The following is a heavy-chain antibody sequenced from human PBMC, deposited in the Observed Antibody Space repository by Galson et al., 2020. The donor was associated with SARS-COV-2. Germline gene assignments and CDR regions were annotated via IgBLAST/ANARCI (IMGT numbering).Heavy chain of an antibody. D-gene: IGHD4-17*01. V-gene: IGHV4-39*07. J-gene: IGHJ4*02. CDR3: ARDQRGYGDYVDY. Sequence: SQTLSITCTVSGGSISSRCYYWGWIRQPPAKGLEWIGSIYYSGSTYYNPSLKSRVTISVDTSKNQFSLKLSSVTAADTALYYCARDQRGYGDYVDYWGQGTLVTVSS. CDR2: IYYSGST. CDR1: GGSISSRCYY.